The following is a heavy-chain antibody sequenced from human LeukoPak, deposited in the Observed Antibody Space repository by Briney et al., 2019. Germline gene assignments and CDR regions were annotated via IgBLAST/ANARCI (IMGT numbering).Heavy chain of an antibody. D-gene: IGHD4-17*01. CDR3: ARLGDYGGYSYYFDY. CDR1: GYSFTSYW. Sequence: GESLKISCKGSGYSFTSYWIGWVRQMPGKGLEWMGIIYPGDSDTRYSPSFQGQVTISADKSISTAYLQWSSLKASDTAMYYCARLGDYGGYSYYFDYWGQGTLVTVSS. V-gene: IGHV5-51*01. CDR2: IYPGDSDT. J-gene: IGHJ4*02.